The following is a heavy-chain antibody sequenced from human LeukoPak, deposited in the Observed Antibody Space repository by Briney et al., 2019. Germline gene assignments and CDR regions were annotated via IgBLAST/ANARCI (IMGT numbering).Heavy chain of an antibody. Sequence: GGSLTLSCAASGFTVSSNYMSWVRQAPGKGLEGVSISYSGGSTFYADSVKGRFTISRDNSKNTLYLQMNSLRAEDTAVYYCARESPPGGTIFGVVTPQYYMDVWGKGTTVTVSS. V-gene: IGHV3-53*01. CDR2: SYSGGST. CDR3: ARESPPGGTIFGVVTPQYYMDV. D-gene: IGHD3-3*01. J-gene: IGHJ6*03. CDR1: GFTVSSNY.